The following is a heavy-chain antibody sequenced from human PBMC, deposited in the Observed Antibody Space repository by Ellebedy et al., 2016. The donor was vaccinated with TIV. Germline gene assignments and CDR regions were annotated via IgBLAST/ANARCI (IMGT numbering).Heavy chain of an antibody. Sequence: GGSLRLSCSASGFTFSSYAMHWVRQAPGKGLEYVSAISSNGGSTYYADSVKGRFTISRDNSKNTLYLQMSSLRAEDTAVYYCVKEGDPLEATAPYFDYWGQGTLVTVSS. D-gene: IGHD5-12*01. CDR3: VKEGDPLEATAPYFDY. V-gene: IGHV3-64D*06. J-gene: IGHJ4*02. CDR1: GFTFSSYA. CDR2: ISSNGGST.